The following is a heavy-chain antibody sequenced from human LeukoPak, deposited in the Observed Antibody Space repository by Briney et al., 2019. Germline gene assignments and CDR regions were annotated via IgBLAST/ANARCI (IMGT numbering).Heavy chain of an antibody. CDR1: GGSISSYY. CDR2: IYYSGST. J-gene: IGHJ4*02. Sequence: PSETLSLTCTVSGGSISSYYWGWIRQPPGKGLEWIGSIYYSGSTYYNPSLKSRVTISVDTSKNQFSLKLSSVTAADTAVYYCARDQGTMVRGTLGYWGQGTLVTVSS. D-gene: IGHD3-10*01. CDR3: ARDQGTMVRGTLGY. V-gene: IGHV4-39*07.